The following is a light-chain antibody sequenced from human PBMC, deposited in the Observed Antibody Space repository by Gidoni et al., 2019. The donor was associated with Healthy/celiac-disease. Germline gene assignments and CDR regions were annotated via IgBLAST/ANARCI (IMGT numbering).Light chain of an antibody. CDR3: YSTDSSGNHGV. V-gene: IGLV3-10*01. Sequence: SYEPTQPPSVSVSPGQTARITCSGDALPKKYAYWYQQKSGQAPVLVIYEDSKRPSGNPERFSGSSSGTMATLTISGAQVEDEADYYCYSTDSSGNHGVFGGGTKLTVL. J-gene: IGLJ2*01. CDR1: ALPKKY. CDR2: EDS.